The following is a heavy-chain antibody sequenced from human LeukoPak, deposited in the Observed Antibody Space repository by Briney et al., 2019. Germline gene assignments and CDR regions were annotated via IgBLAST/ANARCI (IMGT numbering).Heavy chain of an antibody. D-gene: IGHD6-19*01. CDR3: ASSAGALIDC. Sequence: PGRSLRLSCAASGSTFSNYDMHWVRQAPGKGLEWVAVIWFDGSNKFYADSVKGRFTISRDNSKNTLYLQMNSLRAEDTAVYYCASSAGALIDCWGQGTLVTVSS. CDR1: GSTFSNYD. CDR2: IWFDGSNK. V-gene: IGHV3-33*01. J-gene: IGHJ4*02.